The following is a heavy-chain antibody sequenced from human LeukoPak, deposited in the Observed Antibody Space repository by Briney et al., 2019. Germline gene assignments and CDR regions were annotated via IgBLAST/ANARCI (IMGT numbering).Heavy chain of an antibody. CDR2: INHSGST. CDR1: GGSFSGYY. V-gene: IGHV4-34*01. J-gene: IGHJ6*02. Sequence: PSETLSLTCAVYGGSFSGYYWSWIRQPPGKGLEWIGEINHSGSTNYNPSLKSRVTISVDTSKNQFPLKLSSVTAADTAVYYCARFYSRDYYYYGMDVWGQGTTVTVSS. D-gene: IGHD4-11*01. CDR3: ARFYSRDYYYYGMDV.